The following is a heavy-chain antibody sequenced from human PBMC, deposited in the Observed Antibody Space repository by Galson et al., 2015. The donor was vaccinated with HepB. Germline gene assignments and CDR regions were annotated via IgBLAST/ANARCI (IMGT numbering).Heavy chain of an antibody. J-gene: IGHJ4*02. V-gene: IGHV3-49*03. CDR1: GFTFCDYA. Sequence: SLRLSCAASGFTFCDYAMSWFRQAPGKGLEWVGFIRSKAYGGTTEYAASVKGRFTISRDDSKSIAYLQMNSLKTEDTAVYYCTRDSLELLWFRELPGYLDYWGQGTLVTVSS. CDR3: TRDSLELLWFRELPGYLDY. D-gene: IGHD3-10*01. CDR2: IRSKAYGGTT.